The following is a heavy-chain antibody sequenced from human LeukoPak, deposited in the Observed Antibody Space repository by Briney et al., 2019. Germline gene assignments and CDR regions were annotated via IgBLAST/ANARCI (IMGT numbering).Heavy chain of an antibody. V-gene: IGHV1-18*01. CDR2: ISAYNGNT. J-gene: IGHJ4*02. D-gene: IGHD3-10*01. CDR3: ARDSRITMVRGVIDY. Sequence: ASVKVSCKASGYTFTSYGISWVRQAPGQGLEWMGWISAYNGNTNYAQKLQGRVTMTTDTSTSTACMELRSLRSDDTAVYYCARDSRITMVRGVIDYWGQGTLVTVSS. CDR1: GYTFTSYG.